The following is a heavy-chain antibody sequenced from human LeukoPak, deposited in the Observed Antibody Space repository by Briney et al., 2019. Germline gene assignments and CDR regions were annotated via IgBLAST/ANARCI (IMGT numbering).Heavy chain of an antibody. CDR3: ARTPGMVVVKTFYCMDV. CDR2: IGTYKGNT. D-gene: IGHD3-22*01. J-gene: IGHJ6*02. CDR1: GGTFSSYA. Sequence: ASVKVSCKASGGTFSSYAISWVRQAPGQELEWMGWIGTYKGNTNYAQMFQGRVTMTTDTSTSTAYMELKNLRSDDTAVYYCARTPGMVVVKTFYCMDVWGQGTTVTVSS. V-gene: IGHV1-18*01.